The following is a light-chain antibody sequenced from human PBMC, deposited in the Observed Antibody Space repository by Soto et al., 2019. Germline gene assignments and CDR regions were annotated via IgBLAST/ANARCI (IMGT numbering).Light chain of an antibody. J-gene: IGLJ2*01. CDR2: EVS. CDR1: SSYVGGYNY. CDR3: SSFAGNNNSV. V-gene: IGLV2-8*01. Sequence: QSALTQPPSASGSPGQSVTISCTGTSSYVGGYNYVSWYQQHPGKAPKLMISEVSKRPSGVPDRFSGSKSGNTASLTVSGLKAEDEADYYCSSFAGNNNSVFGGWTKLTVL.